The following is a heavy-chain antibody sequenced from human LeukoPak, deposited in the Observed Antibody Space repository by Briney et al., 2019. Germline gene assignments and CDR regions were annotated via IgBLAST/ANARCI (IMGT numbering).Heavy chain of an antibody. CDR3: ARDAAAAGPGDY. CDR1: GFTFSSYG. CDR2: IWYDGSNK. D-gene: IGHD6-13*01. V-gene: IGHV3-33*01. Sequence: AGGSLRLSCAASGFTFSSYGMHWVRQAPGKGLEWVAVIWYDGSNKYYADSVKGRFTISRDNSKNTLYLQMNSLRAEDTAVYYCARDAAAAGPGDYWGQGALVTVSS. J-gene: IGHJ4*02.